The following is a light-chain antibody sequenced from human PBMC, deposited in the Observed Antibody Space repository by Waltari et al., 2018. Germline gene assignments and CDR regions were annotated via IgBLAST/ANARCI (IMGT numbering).Light chain of an antibody. CDR2: FNS. J-gene: IGLJ3*02. Sequence: QSVLTQPPPPSGTPWQGVTICCSCSSSAIQNNTVNWYRQLPGTAPKLLIYFNSQGPSGVSDRCSGSKSGTSAFLAISGLQSEDEDEYNCAPWEDSMSGLRVFGGGTKLTVL. CDR1: SSAIQNNT. V-gene: IGLV1-44*01. CDR3: APWEDSMSGLRV.